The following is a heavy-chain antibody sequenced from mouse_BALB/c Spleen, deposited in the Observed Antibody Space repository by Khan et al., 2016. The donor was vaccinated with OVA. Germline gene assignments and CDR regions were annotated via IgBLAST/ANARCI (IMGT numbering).Heavy chain of an antibody. CDR1: GFSLTGYG. J-gene: IGHJ4*01. Sequence: QVQLKESGPGPVAPSQSLSITCTVSGFSLTGYGVNWVRQPPGKGLEWLGMIWGDGSTDYNSALKSRLSISKDNSKSQVFLKMNSLQTDDTARYYCARAYYANCREAMDYWGQGTLVTVSA. CDR3: ARAYYANCREAMDY. D-gene: IGHD2-10*01. CDR2: IWGDGST. V-gene: IGHV2-6-7*01.